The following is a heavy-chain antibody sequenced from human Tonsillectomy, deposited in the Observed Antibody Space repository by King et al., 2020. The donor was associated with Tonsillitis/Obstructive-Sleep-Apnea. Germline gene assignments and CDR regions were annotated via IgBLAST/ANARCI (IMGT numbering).Heavy chain of an antibody. CDR1: GYSFTSYW. Sequence: QLVQSGAEVKKPGESLKISCKGSGYSFTSYWIGWVRQMPGKGLEWMGIIYPGDSDTRYSPSFQGQVTISADKSIRTAYRQWSSLKASDTAMYYCARGEIGSGTYYYYYMDVWGKGTTVTVSS. V-gene: IGHV5-51*01. D-gene: IGHD3-10*01. J-gene: IGHJ6*03. CDR3: ARGEIGSGTYYYYYMDV. CDR2: IYPGDSDT.